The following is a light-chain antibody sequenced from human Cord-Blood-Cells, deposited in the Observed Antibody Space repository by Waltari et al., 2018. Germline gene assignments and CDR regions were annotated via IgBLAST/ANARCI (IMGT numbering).Light chain of an antibody. CDR2: KAS. CDR3: QQYNSYSYS. CDR1: QSISSW. V-gene: IGKV1-5*03. Sequence: GDRVTITCRASQSISSWLAWYQQKPGKAPKLLIYKASSLESGVPSRFSGSGSGTEFTLTISSLQPDDFATYYCQQYNSYSYSFGQGTKLEIK. J-gene: IGKJ2*03.